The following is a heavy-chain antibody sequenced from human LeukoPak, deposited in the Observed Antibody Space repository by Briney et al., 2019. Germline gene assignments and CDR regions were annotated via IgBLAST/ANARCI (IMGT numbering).Heavy chain of an antibody. V-gene: IGHV3-23*01. J-gene: IGHJ5*02. D-gene: IGHD4/OR15-4a*01. CDR1: GFSFSTSP. CDR3: TKGDDYGSNARLPKYNWFDP. Sequence: GGSLRLSCAASGFSFSTSPMSWVRQAPGKGLEWVSGISSSGGDTPYADSVKGRFTISRDNSKDTVYLQMNSLRSEDTAIYYCTKGDDYGSNARLPKYNWFDPWGQGTLVTVSS. CDR2: ISSSGGDT.